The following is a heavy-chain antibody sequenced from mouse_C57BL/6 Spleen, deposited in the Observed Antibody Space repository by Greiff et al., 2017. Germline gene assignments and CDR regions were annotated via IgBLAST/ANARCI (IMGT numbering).Heavy chain of an antibody. J-gene: IGHJ2*01. CDR3: AREGYYYGSSYGLDY. CDR2: IYPRDGST. CDR1: GYTFTDHT. D-gene: IGHD1-1*01. V-gene: IGHV1-78*01. Sequence: VQLQQSDAELVKPGASVKISCKVSGYTFTDHTIHWMKQRPEQGLEWIGYIYPRDGSTKYNEKFKGKATLTVDKSSSTAYMLLSSLTSEDSAVYFCAREGYYYGSSYGLDYWGQGTTLTVSS.